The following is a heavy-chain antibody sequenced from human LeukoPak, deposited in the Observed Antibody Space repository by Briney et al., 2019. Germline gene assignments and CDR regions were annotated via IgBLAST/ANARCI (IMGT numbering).Heavy chain of an antibody. Sequence: GGSLRLSCAASGLTFSSYWMSWVRQAPGKGLEWVANIKEDGSEKNYVDYVKGRFTISRDNTKNSLYLQMNSLRADDTAVYYCARDLAGPPQEAFDIWGQGTMVTVSS. CDR2: IKEDGSEK. CDR3: ARDLAGPPQEAFDI. V-gene: IGHV3-7*01. J-gene: IGHJ3*02. CDR1: GLTFSSYW.